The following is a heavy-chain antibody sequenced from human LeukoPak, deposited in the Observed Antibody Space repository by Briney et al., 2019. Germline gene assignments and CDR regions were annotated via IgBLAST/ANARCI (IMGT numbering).Heavy chain of an antibody. J-gene: IGHJ5*02. CDR3: ARKDTGTFWFDP. CDR1: GGTFSSYA. D-gene: IGHD1-7*01. Sequence: SVKVSCKASGGTFSSYAISWVRQAPGQGPEWMGGIIPIFGTANYAQKFQGRVTITADESTSTAYMELSSLRSEDTAVYYCARKDTGTFWFDPWGQGTLVTVSS. CDR2: IIPIFGTA. V-gene: IGHV1-69*13.